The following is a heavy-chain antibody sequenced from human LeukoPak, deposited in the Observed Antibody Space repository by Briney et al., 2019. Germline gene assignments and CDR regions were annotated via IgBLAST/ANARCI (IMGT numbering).Heavy chain of an antibody. J-gene: IGHJ4*02. CDR1: GGSISSGGYS. Sequence: SQTLSLTCAVSGGSISSGGYSWSWIRQPPGKGLEWIGYIYHSGSTYYNPSLKSRVTISVDRSKNQFSLKLSSVTAADTAVYYCARVGLYSSSWYYFDYWGQGTLVTVSS. D-gene: IGHD6-13*01. V-gene: IGHV4-30-2*01. CDR3: ARVGLYSSSWYYFDY. CDR2: IYHSGST.